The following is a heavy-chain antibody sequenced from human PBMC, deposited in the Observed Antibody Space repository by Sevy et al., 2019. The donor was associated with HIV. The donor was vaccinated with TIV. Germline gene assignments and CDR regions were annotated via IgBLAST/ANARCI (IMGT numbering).Heavy chain of an antibody. D-gene: IGHD3-9*01. CDR1: GFSFSNYV. CDR3: AIGIPKYDDILTGHTYGMDV. V-gene: IGHV3-30*03. Sequence: GGSLRLSCAASGFSFSNYVMYWVRQAPGKGLEWVAIIAYDGSNKYYGDSVKGRFIISRDNSKSTVFLQMNSVRPEDTAVYYCAIGIPKYDDILTGHTYGMDVWGQGTTVTVSS. J-gene: IGHJ6*02. CDR2: IAYDGSNK.